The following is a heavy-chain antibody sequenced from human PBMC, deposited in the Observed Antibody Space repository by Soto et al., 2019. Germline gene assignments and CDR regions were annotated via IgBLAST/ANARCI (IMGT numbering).Heavy chain of an antibody. CDR2: IIPIFGTA. D-gene: IGHD3-3*01. Sequence: SVKVSCKASGGTFSSYAISWVRQAPGQGLEWMGGIIPIFGTANYAQKFQGRVTITADKSTSTAYMELSSLRSEDTAVYYCASSGRFLEWLSEDPYYYYGMDVWGQGTTVTVSS. CDR3: ASSGRFLEWLSEDPYYYYGMDV. J-gene: IGHJ6*02. CDR1: GGTFSSYA. V-gene: IGHV1-69*06.